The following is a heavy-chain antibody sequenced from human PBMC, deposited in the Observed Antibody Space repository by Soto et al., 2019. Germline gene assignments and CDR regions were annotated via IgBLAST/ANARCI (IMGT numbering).Heavy chain of an antibody. CDR3: AGQESWPYYYYGLDV. D-gene: IGHD6-13*01. CDR1: GYTFTTSG. Sequence: QVQLVQSGPEVRKPGASVKVSCEASGYTFTTSGISWVRQVPGQGLEWMGWISTYNGDTNSAQNFQGRVLMTADTSTGTAYMEVMRLKYYDTAVYYCAGQESWPYYYYGLDVWGQGTTVTVSS. V-gene: IGHV1-18*01. CDR2: ISTYNGDT. J-gene: IGHJ6*02.